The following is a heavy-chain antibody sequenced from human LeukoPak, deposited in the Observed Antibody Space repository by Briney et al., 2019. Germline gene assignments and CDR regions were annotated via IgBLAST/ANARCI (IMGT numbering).Heavy chain of an antibody. J-gene: IGHJ4*02. V-gene: IGHV3-33*01. Sequence: SLRLSGAGSGFTFGGYGMHWFRQTPGKGLEWVAVIAYDGSRAFYADSVKGRFTISRDNSKNTMSVQMDDLRAEDTAVYYCTRYNNDHFDYWGQGTLVTVSS. CDR2: IAYDGSRA. CDR3: TRYNNDHFDY. D-gene: IGHD1-14*01. CDR1: GFTFGGYG.